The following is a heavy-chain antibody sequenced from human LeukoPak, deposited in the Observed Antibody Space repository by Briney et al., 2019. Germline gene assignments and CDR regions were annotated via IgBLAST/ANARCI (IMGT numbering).Heavy chain of an antibody. J-gene: IGHJ4*02. D-gene: IGHD7-27*01. CDR3: ATPGRSNCIEY. V-gene: IGHV4-34*01. CDR1: GGSFSGYY. Sequence: PSETLSLTRAVYGGSFSGYYWSWIRQPPGKGLEWIGEINHSGSTNYNPSLKSRVTISVDTSKNQFSLKLSSVTAADTAVYYCATPGRSNCIEYWGQGTLVTVSS. CDR2: INHSGST.